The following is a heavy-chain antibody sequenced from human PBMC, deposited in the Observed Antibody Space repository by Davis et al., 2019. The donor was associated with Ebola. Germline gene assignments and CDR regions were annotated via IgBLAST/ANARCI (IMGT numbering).Heavy chain of an antibody. CDR2: IRSKANSYAT. CDR1: GFTFSGSA. D-gene: IGHD4-17*01. Sequence: PAGSLRLSCAASGFTFSGSAMHWVRQASGKGLEWVGRIRSKANSYATAYAASVKGRFTISRDDSKNTAYLQMNSLKTEDTAVYYCTTTTVTVDYWGQGTLVTVSS. CDR3: TTTTVTVDY. J-gene: IGHJ4*02. V-gene: IGHV3-73*01.